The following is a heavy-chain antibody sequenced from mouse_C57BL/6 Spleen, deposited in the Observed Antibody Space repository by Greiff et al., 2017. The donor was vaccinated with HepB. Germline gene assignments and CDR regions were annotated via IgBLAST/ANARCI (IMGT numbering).Heavy chain of an antibody. D-gene: IGHD1-1*01. CDR2: IYPGDGDT. J-gene: IGHJ4*01. V-gene: IGHV1-82*01. CDR1: GYAFSSSW. CDR3: AKDYYGSSPYYAMDY. Sequence: VQLQESGPELVKPGASVKISCKASGYAFSSSWMNWVKQRPGKGLEWIGRIYPGDGDTNYNGKFKGKATLTADKSSSTAYMQLSSLTSEDSAVYCCAKDYYGSSPYYAMDYWGQGTSVTVSS.